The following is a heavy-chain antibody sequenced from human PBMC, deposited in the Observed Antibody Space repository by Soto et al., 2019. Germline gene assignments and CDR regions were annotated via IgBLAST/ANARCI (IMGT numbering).Heavy chain of an antibody. V-gene: IGHV1-18*01. CDR1: GYTFTSYG. Sequence: ASVKVSCKASGYTFTSYGISWVRQAPGQGLEWMGWISAYNGNTNYAQKLQGRVTMTTDTSTSTAYMELRSLRSDDTAVYYCARDRGIAVAGRPNYYYYGMDVWGQGTTVTVSS. J-gene: IGHJ6*02. D-gene: IGHD6-19*01. CDR2: ISAYNGNT. CDR3: ARDRGIAVAGRPNYYYYGMDV.